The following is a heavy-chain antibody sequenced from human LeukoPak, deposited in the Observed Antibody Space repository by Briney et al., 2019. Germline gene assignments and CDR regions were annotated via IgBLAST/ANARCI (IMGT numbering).Heavy chain of an antibody. CDR3: AKFGAALPQKRLGTNTFDY. Sequence: GGSLRLSCAASGFTFSSYAMSWVRQAPGKGLEWVSAISGSAGSTYYADSVKCRFTISRDNSKNTLYLQMNSLRAEDTAVYYCAKFGAALPQKRLGTNTFDYWGQGTLVTVSS. CDR1: GFTFSSYA. D-gene: IGHD6-6*01. V-gene: IGHV3-23*01. J-gene: IGHJ4*02. CDR2: ISGSAGST.